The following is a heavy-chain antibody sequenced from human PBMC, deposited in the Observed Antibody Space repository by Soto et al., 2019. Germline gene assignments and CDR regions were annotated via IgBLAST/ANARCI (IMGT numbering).Heavy chain of an antibody. J-gene: IGHJ6*02. V-gene: IGHV1-46*01. CDR2: INPSGGST. D-gene: IGHD2-15*01. Sequence: ASVTVSFKASGHTFTSYYIHWVRQAPGQGLEWMGIINPSGGSTTYAQKFQGRVTMTRDTSTSTVYMELSSLRSEDTAVYYCAQHHSSSYYGMDVWVQGTTVTVSS. CDR3: AQHHSSSYYGMDV. CDR1: GHTFTSYY.